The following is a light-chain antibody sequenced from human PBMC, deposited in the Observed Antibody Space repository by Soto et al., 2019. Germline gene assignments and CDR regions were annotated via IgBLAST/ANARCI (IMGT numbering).Light chain of an antibody. J-gene: IGLJ3*02. CDR1: SSDVGSYNY. CDR2: EVS. Sequence: QSALTQPPSASGSPGQSVTISCTGTSSDVGSYNYVSWYQQHPGKAPKLMIYEVSKRPSGVPDRFSGSKSGNTASLTVSGLQAEDEADYYCSSYAGSSLWVFGGGTKLTVL. V-gene: IGLV2-8*01. CDR3: SSYAGSSLWV.